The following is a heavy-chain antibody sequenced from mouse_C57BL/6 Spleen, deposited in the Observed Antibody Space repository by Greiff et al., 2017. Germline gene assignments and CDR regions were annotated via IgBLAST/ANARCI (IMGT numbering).Heavy chain of an antibody. J-gene: IGHJ1*03. CDR2: ISDGGSYT. Sequence: DVKLVESGGGLVKPGGSLKLSCAASGFTFSSYAMSWVRQTPEKRLEWVATISDGGSYTYYPDNVKGRFTISRDNAKNNLYLQMSHLKSEDTAMYYCARDTVTTFYWYFDVWGTGTTVTVSS. CDR1: GFTFSSYA. CDR3: ARDTVTTFYWYFDV. D-gene: IGHD2-2*01. V-gene: IGHV5-4*01.